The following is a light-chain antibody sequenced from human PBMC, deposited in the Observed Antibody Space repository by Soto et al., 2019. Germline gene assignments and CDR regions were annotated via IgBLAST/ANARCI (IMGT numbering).Light chain of an antibody. CDR2: EVY. Sequence: QSVLTQPASVSGSPGQSITISCTGTSSDIGSYNRVSWYQQPPGTAPKLIIYEVYNRPSGVPDRFSGSKSGNTASLTISGLQAEDEADYYCNSFTTSSTYVFGTGTKVTVL. V-gene: IGLV2-18*02. J-gene: IGLJ1*01. CDR3: NSFTTSSTYV. CDR1: SSDIGSYNR.